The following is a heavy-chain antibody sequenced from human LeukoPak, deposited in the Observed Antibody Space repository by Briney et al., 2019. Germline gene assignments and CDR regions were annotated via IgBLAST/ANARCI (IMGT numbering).Heavy chain of an antibody. CDR3: ALGIPTTAMIHY. J-gene: IGHJ4*02. CDR1: GYTFTSYA. D-gene: IGHD7-27*01. Sequence: ASVKVSCKASGYTFTSYAMHWVRQAPGQRLEWMGWINAGNGNTKYSQKFQGRVTITGDTSASTAYMELSSLRSEDTAVYYCALGIPTTAMIHYWGQGTLVTVSS. V-gene: IGHV1-3*01. CDR2: INAGNGNT.